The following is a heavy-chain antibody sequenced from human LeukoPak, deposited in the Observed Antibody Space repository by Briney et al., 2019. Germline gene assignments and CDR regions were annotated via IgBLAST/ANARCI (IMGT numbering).Heavy chain of an antibody. CDR3: ARVLRGGNSGYTFDI. Sequence: PGGSLRLSCAASGFAFRAYDMSWVRQAPGKGLAWVSYMSSGGSTISYAGSVKGRFTISRDNAENSLYLQMNSLRVEDTAVYYCARVLRGGNSGYTFDIWGQGTMVTVSS. D-gene: IGHD4-23*01. CDR1: GFAFRAYD. J-gene: IGHJ3*02. CDR2: MSSGGSTI. V-gene: IGHV3-11*01.